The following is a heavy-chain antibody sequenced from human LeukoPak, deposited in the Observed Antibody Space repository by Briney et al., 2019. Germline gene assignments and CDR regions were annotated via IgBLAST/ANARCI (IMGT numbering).Heavy chain of an antibody. CDR1: GFTVSSNY. CDR3: ARDPAGAGIYYDY. J-gene: IGHJ4*02. D-gene: IGHD6-19*01. V-gene: IGHV3-53*01. Sequence: GGSLRLSCAASGFTVSSNYMTWVRQAPGKGLEWVSVIYSGDSTYYADSVKGRFTISRDNSKNTLYLQMNSLRAADTAVYYCARDPAGAGIYYDYWGQGTLVTVSS. CDR2: IYSGDST.